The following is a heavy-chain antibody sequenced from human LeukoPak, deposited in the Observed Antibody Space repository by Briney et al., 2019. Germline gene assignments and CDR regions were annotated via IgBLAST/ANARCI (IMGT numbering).Heavy chain of an antibody. J-gene: IGHJ5*02. CDR3: ARSTTPGSENWLDP. Sequence: SQTLSLTCALSGDSVSSKSAAWNWSRQSPSRGLEWLGRTYYTSQWHNDFAVSVKSRITINPDTSKNQFSLQLNSVTPEDTAVYYYARSTTPGSENWLDPWGQGTLVTVSP. CDR1: GDSVSSKSAA. D-gene: IGHD1-1*01. CDR2: TYYTSQWHN. V-gene: IGHV6-1*01.